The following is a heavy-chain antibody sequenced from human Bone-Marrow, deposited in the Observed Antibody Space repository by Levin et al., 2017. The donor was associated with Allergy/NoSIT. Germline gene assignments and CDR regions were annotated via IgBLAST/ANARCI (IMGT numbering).Heavy chain of an antibody. D-gene: IGHD2-15*01. Sequence: PGGSLRLSCAASGFTFSSYWMHWVRQAPGKGLVWVSRIDYDGSTTTYADSVKGRFTISRDNAKNTLYLQMNSLRAEDTAVYYCGRPLRYCSGVSCYQAIDYWGQGTLVTVSS. CDR2: IDYDGSTT. V-gene: IGHV3-74*01. CDR1: GFTFSSYW. CDR3: GRPLRYCSGVSCYQAIDY. J-gene: IGHJ4*02.